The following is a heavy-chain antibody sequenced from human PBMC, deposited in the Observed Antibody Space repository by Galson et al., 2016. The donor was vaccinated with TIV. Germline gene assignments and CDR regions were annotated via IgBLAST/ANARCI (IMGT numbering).Heavy chain of an antibody. CDR1: GFNFSDYY. V-gene: IGHV1-2*04. Sequence: SVKVSCKASGFNFSDYYFHWVRQAPGQELEWMGWINPTSGGTKYAQKFQAWVTLTRDTSINTAHMEMSRLKSDDTAVYFCARDQSMIGDYYFDLWGRGTLVTVSS. D-gene: IGHD5/OR15-5a*01. CDR2: INPTSGGT. CDR3: ARDQSMIGDYYFDL. J-gene: IGHJ2*01.